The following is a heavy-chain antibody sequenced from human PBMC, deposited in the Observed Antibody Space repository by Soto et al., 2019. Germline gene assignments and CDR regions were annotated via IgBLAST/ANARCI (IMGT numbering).Heavy chain of an antibody. D-gene: IGHD2-15*01. CDR3: ARRPQNIVVVVAATDWYFDL. CDR2: IYYSGST. Sequence: QLQLQESGPGLVKPSETLSLTCTVSGGSISSSSYYWGWIRQPPGKGLEWIGSIYYSGSTYYNPSLKSRVTISVDTSKNQFYLKLSSVTAADTAVYYCARRPQNIVVVVAATDWYFDLWGRGTLVTVSS. J-gene: IGHJ2*01. V-gene: IGHV4-39*01. CDR1: GGSISSSSYY.